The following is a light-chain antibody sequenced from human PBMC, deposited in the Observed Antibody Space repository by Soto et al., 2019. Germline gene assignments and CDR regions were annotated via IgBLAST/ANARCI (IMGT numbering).Light chain of an antibody. CDR3: QQDHSWPLT. J-gene: IGKJ2*01. CDR1: QSISTE. V-gene: IGKV3-15*01. Sequence: EIAMTQSPATLSVSPGERATLSCRASQSISTELAWYQQIPGQPPRLLIYSASTRATGVPARFTGSGSGSEFTLTISGLQIEDFAIYYCQQDHSWPLTFGQGTRLEI. CDR2: SAS.